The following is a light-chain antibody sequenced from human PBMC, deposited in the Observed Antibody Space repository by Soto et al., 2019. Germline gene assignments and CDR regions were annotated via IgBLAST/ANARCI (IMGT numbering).Light chain of an antibody. CDR3: QQRSNGLT. Sequence: EIVLTQSPVTLSLSPGERATLSCRASQSVSNYLAWYQQKPGQAPRLLIYDASNRATGIPARFGGSGSGTDFTLTISSLEAEEFAVYYCQQRSNGLTFGGGTKVEI. CDR1: QSVSNY. V-gene: IGKV3-11*01. J-gene: IGKJ4*02. CDR2: DAS.